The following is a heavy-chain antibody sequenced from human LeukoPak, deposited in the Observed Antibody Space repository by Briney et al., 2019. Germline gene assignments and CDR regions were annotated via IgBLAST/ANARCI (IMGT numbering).Heavy chain of an antibody. CDR2: ISSSGSDI. CDR3: ARDYGGSSPFDY. J-gene: IGHJ4*02. CDR1: GFTFSNYE. D-gene: IGHD4-23*01. Sequence: GSLRLSCAASGFTFSNYEMHWVRQAPGRGLEWVSYISSSGSDIYYADSVKGRFTISRDNAKNSLYLHMNSLRAEDTAVYYCARDYGGSSPFDYWGQGTLVTVSS. V-gene: IGHV3-48*03.